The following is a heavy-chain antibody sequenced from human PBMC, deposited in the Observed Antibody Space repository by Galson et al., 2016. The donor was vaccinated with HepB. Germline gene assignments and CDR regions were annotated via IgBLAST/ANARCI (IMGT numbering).Heavy chain of an antibody. CDR2: VNGDGTST. J-gene: IGHJ3*02. D-gene: IGHD5/OR15-5a*01. Sequence: SLRLSCAASGFTFRNYWMHWVRQSPGEGLVWVSRVNGDGTSTFYADSVKGRFTVSRDNAKNTLYMEMNTLRVDDTAVYYCASKVARVSVVVFDIWGQGTMVTVSS. V-gene: IGHV3-74*01. CDR1: GFTFRNYW. CDR3: ASKVARVSVVVFDI.